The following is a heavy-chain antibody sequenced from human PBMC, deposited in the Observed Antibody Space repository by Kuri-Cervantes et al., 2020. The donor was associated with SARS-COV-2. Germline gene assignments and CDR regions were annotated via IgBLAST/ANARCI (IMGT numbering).Heavy chain of an antibody. CDR3: ARAQSYGDYFRYAFEGHNDAFDI. V-gene: IGHV3-30*04. CDR2: ISYDGSNK. D-gene: IGHD4-17*01. Sequence: GGSLRLSCAASGFTFSSYAMHWVRQAPGKGLEWVAVISYDGSNKYYADSVKGRFTISRDNSKNTLYLQMNSLRAGDTAVYYCARAQSYGDYFRYAFEGHNDAFDIWGQGTMVTVSS. CDR1: GFTFSSYA. J-gene: IGHJ3*02.